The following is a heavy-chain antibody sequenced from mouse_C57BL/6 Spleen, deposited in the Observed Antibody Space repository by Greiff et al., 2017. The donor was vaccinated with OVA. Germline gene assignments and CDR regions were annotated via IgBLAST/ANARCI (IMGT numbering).Heavy chain of an antibody. V-gene: IGHV1-64*01. J-gene: IGHJ3*01. Sequence: QVQLQQPGAELVKPGASVKLSCKASGYTFTSYWMHWVKQRPGQGLEWIGMIHPNSGSTNYNEKFKSKATLTVDKSSSTAYMQLSSLTSEDSAVYYYAREDYGGRGVAYWGQGTLVTVSA. CDR1: GYTFTSYW. D-gene: IGHD2-4*01. CDR2: IHPNSGST. CDR3: AREDYGGRGVAY.